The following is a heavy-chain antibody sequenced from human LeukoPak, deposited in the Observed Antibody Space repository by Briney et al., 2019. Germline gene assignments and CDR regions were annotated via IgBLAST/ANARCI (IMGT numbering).Heavy chain of an antibody. J-gene: IGHJ4*02. Sequence: SETLSLTCTVSGGSISSSSYYWGWIRQPPGKGLEWIGSIYYSGSTYYNPSLKSRVTISVDTSKSQFSLKLSSVTAADTAVYFCARVGYGSGPPDYWGQGTLVTVSS. CDR2: IYYSGST. V-gene: IGHV4-39*07. CDR1: GGSISSSSYY. CDR3: ARVGYGSGPPDY. D-gene: IGHD3-10*01.